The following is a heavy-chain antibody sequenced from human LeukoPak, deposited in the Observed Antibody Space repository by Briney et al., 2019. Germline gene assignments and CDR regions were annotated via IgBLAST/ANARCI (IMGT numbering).Heavy chain of an antibody. V-gene: IGHV3-30*04. J-gene: IGHJ4*02. CDR1: AFTFSSYA. Sequence: GGSLRLSCAASAFTFSSYAMHWVRQAPGKGLEWVAVISYDGSIEYYADSVKGRFTISRDNSKNTLYLQVNSLRAEDTAVYYCARGTPMYYLDYWGQGTLVTVSS. D-gene: IGHD1-1*01. CDR2: ISYDGSIE. CDR3: ARGTPMYYLDY.